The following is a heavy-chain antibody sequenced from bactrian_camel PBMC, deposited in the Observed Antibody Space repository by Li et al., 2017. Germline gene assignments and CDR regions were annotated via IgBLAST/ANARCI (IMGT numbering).Heavy chain of an antibody. D-gene: IGHD2*01. J-gene: IGHJ4*01. CDR1: GHTYSINC. CDR2: ITRDGNP. CDR3: AAIPPGYGTWGDDEHTY. Sequence: HVQLVESGGGSVQAGGSLNLSCTASGHTYSINCMGWFRQAPGKEREGVAAITRDGNPSYHAVVKGRFTVSRDNAKSILYLQMNNLRPEDTAIYICAAIPPGYGTWGDDEHTYWGQGTQVTVS. V-gene: IGHV3S53*01.